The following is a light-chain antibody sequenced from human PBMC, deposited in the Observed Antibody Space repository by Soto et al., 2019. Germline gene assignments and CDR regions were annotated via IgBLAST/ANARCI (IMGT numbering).Light chain of an antibody. CDR3: QQYGTSPLT. V-gene: IGKV3-20*01. CDR2: SAS. CDR1: QTVSSNY. J-gene: IGKJ4*01. Sequence: EIVLTQSPGTLSLSPGERATLSCRASQTVSSNYLAWYQQKPGQAPRLLIDSASTRATGIPDRFSGSGSGTDFTLTISRLEPEDFAVYDGQQYGTSPLTFGGGNKVDIK.